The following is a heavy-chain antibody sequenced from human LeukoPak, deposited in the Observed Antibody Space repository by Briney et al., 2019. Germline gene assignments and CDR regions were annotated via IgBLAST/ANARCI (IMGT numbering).Heavy chain of an antibody. J-gene: IGHJ4*02. CDR2: ISWNGGVT. V-gene: IGHV3-9*01. Sequence: GGSLRLSCAASGFTFDEYAMYWVRQAPGKGLEWVSGISWNGGVTAYADSVKGRFTISRDSTKNSLSLQMNSLRAEDTAMYYCAKGGGAGSYYNGYFDHWGQGTLVTVSS. CDR1: GFTFDEYA. CDR3: AKGGGAGSYYNGYFDH. D-gene: IGHD3-10*01.